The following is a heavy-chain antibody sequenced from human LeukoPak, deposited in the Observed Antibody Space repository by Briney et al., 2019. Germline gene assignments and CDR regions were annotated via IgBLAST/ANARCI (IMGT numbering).Heavy chain of an antibody. V-gene: IGHV1-24*01. CDR3: STLLSTNYLDH. Sequence: ASVKVSCKVSGYTLMDLSMHWVRQAPGKGLEWMGGFDPEDGKRIFAEKFQGRVTMTEDTSTDTAYMGLSSLTSEDTAVYYCSTLLSTNYLDHWGQGTLITVSS. CDR1: GYTLMDLS. J-gene: IGHJ4*02. D-gene: IGHD2/OR15-2a*01. CDR2: FDPEDGKR.